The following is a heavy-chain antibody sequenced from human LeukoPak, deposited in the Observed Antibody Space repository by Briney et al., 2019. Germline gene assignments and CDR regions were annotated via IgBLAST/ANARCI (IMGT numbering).Heavy chain of an antibody. CDR2: IYYSGST. Sequence: SQTLSLTCTVSGGSISSGDYYWSWIRQPPGKGLEWIGYIYYSGSTYYNPSLKSRVTISVDTSKNQFSLKLSSVTAADTAVYYCARDAKTYSGSFDYWGQGTLVTVSS. D-gene: IGHD1-26*01. CDR3: ARDAKTYSGSFDY. J-gene: IGHJ4*02. CDR1: GGSISSGDYY. V-gene: IGHV4-30-4*01.